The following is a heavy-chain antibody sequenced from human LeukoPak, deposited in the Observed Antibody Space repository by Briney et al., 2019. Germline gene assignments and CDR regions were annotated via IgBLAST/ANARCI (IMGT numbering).Heavy chain of an antibody. Sequence: GSLRLSCEDSGFTFSNAWMSWVRQPPGKGLEWIGEINHSGSTNYNPSLKSRVTISVDTSKNQFSLKLSSVTAADTAVYYCARGYSPMYYDFWSGGNNWFDPWGQGTLVTVSS. D-gene: IGHD3-3*01. CDR2: INHSGST. CDR1: GFTFSNAW. CDR3: ARGYSPMYYDFWSGGNNWFDP. J-gene: IGHJ5*02. V-gene: IGHV4-34*01.